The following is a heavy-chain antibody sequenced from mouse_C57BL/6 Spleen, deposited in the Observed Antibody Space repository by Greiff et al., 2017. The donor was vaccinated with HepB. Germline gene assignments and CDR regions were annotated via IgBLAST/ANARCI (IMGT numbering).Heavy chain of an antibody. CDR1: GYTFTSYG. CDR2: IYPRSGNT. V-gene: IGHV1-81*01. J-gene: IGHJ2*01. Sequence: VKLVESGAELARPGASVKLSCKASGYTFTSYGISWVKQRTGQGLEWIGEIYPRSGNTYYNEKFKGKATLTADKSSSTAYMELRSLTSEDSAVYFCARSRVYYGSSLYYFDYWGQGTTLTVSS. CDR3: ARSRVYYGSSLYYFDY. D-gene: IGHD1-1*01.